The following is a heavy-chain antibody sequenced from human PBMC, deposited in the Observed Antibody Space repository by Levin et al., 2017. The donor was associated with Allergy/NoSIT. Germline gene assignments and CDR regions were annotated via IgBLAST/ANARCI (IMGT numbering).Heavy chain of an antibody. CDR1: GFSLTTSAMC. Sequence: ESGPTLVKPTQTLTLTCTFSGFSLTTSAMCVSWIRQPPGKALEWLARIDWDDDKFYSTSLKTRLSISKDTSKNQVVLTMTNMDPVDTATYYCARSSPGGFSYGHHFDYWGQGTLVAVSS. J-gene: IGHJ4*02. CDR3: ARSSPGGFSYGHHFDY. CDR2: IDWDDDK. V-gene: IGHV2-70*17. D-gene: IGHD5-18*01.